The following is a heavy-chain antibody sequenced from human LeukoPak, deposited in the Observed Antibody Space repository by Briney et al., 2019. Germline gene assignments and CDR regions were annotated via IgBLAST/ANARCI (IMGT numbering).Heavy chain of an antibody. CDR2: IKQDGSTK. V-gene: IGHV3-7*01. D-gene: IGHD6-6*01. CDR3: ARIGYSSSSLDY. CDR1: GFTFSSYA. J-gene: IGHJ4*02. Sequence: PGGSLRLSCAASGFTFSSYAMSWVRQAPGRGLEWVANIKQDGSTKYYVDSVKGRFTISRDNVKNSVYLQVNSLTAEDTALYYCARIGYSSSSLDYWGQGSLVTVSS.